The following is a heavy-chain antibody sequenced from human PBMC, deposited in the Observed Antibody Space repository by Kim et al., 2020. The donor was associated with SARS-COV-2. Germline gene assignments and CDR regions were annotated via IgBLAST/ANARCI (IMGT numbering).Heavy chain of an antibody. V-gene: IGHV3-11*01. D-gene: IGHD6-6*01. CDR1: GFRFSDYY. CDR2: IKGAGGSS. Sequence: GGSLRLSCEASGFRFSDYYMSWIRQAPGKGLEWVAYIKGAGGSSKCADSVKGRFTISRDNANKPLSLQMNSLTPEDTAVYYCVRGPSNWGQGTLVTVSS. CDR3: VRGPSN. J-gene: IGHJ4*02.